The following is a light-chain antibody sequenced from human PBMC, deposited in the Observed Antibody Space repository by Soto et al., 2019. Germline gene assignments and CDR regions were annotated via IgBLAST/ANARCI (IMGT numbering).Light chain of an antibody. V-gene: IGKV3-20*01. J-gene: IGKJ2*01. Sequence: ELVLTQSPGALSLSPGERATLSCRASQSGSSSYLAWYQQKPGQAPRLLIYGASSRATGIPDRFSGSGSGPDFTLTISRLEPEDFAVYYCQQYGSSPYTFGQGTKLAIK. CDR1: QSGSSSY. CDR3: QQYGSSPYT. CDR2: GAS.